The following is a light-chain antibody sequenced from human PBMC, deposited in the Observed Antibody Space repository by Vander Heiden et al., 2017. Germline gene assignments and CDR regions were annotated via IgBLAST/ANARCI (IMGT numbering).Light chain of an antibody. V-gene: IGLV1-40*01. J-gene: IGLJ2*01. Sequence: QSVLPPPPSVSGAPGQRVTISCTGGGSNIGAGYGVDWYQQLPGTAPKVLIYCDSDRPSAVPDRFSGSKSDTSASLAITGLQAEDEADYYCQSYDNSLSASVFGGGTKLTVL. CDR3: QSYDNSLSASV. CDR2: CDS. CDR1: GSNIGAGYG.